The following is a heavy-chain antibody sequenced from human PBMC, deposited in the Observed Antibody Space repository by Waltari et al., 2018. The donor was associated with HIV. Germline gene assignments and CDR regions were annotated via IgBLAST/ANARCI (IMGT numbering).Heavy chain of an antibody. Sequence: PGKGLEWMGIIYPGDSDTRYSPSFQGQVTISADKSISTAYLQWSSLKASDTAMYYCARQGRYSGYGRGYCSGGSCYSDFDYWGQGTLVTVSS. V-gene: IGHV5-51*01. CDR3: ARQGRYSGYGRGYCSGGSCYSDFDY. CDR2: IYPGDSDT. J-gene: IGHJ4*02. D-gene: IGHD2-15*01.